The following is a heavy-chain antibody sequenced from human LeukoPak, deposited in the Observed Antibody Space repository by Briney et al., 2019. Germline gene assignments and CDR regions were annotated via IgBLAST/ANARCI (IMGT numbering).Heavy chain of an antibody. V-gene: IGHV1-46*01. D-gene: IGHD1/OR15-1a*01. CDR3: AKGPRALEHSTHRFDY. Sequence: ASVKVSCKASGYTFTNNFMHWVRQAPGQGLEWMGIINPSGDNTWYAQKFQGRVTMTRDMATSTDYMEVSSLRSEDTAVYYCAKGPRALEHSTHRFDYWGRGTLVTVSS. J-gene: IGHJ4*02. CDR2: INPSGDNT. CDR1: GYTFTNNF.